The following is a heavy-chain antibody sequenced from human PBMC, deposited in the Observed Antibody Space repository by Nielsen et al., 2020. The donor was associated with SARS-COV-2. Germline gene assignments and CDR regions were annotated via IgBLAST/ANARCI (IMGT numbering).Heavy chain of an antibody. V-gene: IGHV3-49*04. Sequence: GGSLRLSCTASGFTFGDYAMSWVRQAPGKGLEWVGFIRSKAYGGTTEYAASVKGRFTISRDDSKSIAYLQMNSLKTEDTAVYYCTREANSSGLPSYYYGMDVWGQGTTVTVSS. D-gene: IGHD6-19*01. J-gene: IGHJ6*02. CDR1: GFTFGDYA. CDR2: IRSKAYGGTT. CDR3: TREANSSGLPSYYYGMDV.